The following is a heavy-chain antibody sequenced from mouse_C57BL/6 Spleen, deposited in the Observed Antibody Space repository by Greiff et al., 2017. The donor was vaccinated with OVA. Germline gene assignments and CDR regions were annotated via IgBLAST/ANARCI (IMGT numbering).Heavy chain of an antibody. CDR3: ARITTVVATPWYFDV. Sequence: VQLQQPGAELVMPGASVKLSCKASGYTFTSYWMHWVKQRPGQGLEWIGEIDPSDSSTNYNQKFKGQSTLPVDKSSSTADMQLSSLTTEDSAVYYCARITTVVATPWYFDVWGTGTTGTVSS. J-gene: IGHJ1*03. CDR2: IDPSDSST. CDR1: GYTFTSYW. V-gene: IGHV1-69*01. D-gene: IGHD1-1*01.